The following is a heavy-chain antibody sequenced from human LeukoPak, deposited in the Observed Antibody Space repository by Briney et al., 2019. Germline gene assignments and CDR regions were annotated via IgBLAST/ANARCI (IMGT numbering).Heavy chain of an antibody. D-gene: IGHD5-12*01. Sequence: SGGSLRLSCAASGFTFSSYWMHWVRQAPGKGLVWVSRINRDGSSTTDADSVKGRFTISRDNAKNTLYLQMNSLRAEDTAVYYCARVCQVATEYDAFDIWGQGTMVTVSS. CDR3: ARVCQVATEYDAFDI. J-gene: IGHJ3*02. CDR2: INRDGSST. V-gene: IGHV3-74*01. CDR1: GFTFSSYW.